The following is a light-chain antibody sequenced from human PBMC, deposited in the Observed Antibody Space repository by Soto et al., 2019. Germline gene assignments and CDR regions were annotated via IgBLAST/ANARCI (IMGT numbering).Light chain of an antibody. Sequence: QSVLTQPPSASGTPGQRVTISCSGSSSNIGENPVSWYQQFPGTAPKLLIYSDDQRPSGVPDRFSGSKSRTSASLALSGLHSEDEADYYCATWDDSLDGWVFGGGTKLTVL. V-gene: IGLV1-44*01. J-gene: IGLJ3*02. CDR2: SDD. CDR3: ATWDDSLDGWV. CDR1: SSNIGENP.